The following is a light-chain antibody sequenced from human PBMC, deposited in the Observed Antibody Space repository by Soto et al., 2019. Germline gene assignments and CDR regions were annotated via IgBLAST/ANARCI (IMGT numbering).Light chain of an antibody. V-gene: IGLV2-11*01. CDR2: DVN. J-gene: IGLJ1*01. Sequence: QSVLTQPRSVSGSPGQSVTISCTGTSSDVGGYNYVSWYQQHPGKAPKLMIYDVNKRPSGVPDRFSGPKSANTASLTISGLQAEDEADYYCCSYAGSYTYVFGTGTKGTVL. CDR1: SSDVGGYNY. CDR3: CSYAGSYTYV.